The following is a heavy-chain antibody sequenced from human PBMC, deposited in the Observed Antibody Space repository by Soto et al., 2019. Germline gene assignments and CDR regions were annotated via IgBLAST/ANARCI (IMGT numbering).Heavy chain of an antibody. CDR1: GFTFTSSA. Sequence: GASVKVSCKASGFTFTSSAVQWVRQARGQRLEWIGWIVVGSGNTNYAQKFQERATITRDMSTSTAYMELSSLRSEDTAVYYCAAAGGGRYYYDSSGYYAYYWGQGTLVTVSS. D-gene: IGHD3-22*01. V-gene: IGHV1-58*01. J-gene: IGHJ4*02. CDR3: AAAGGGRYYYDSSGYYAYY. CDR2: IVVGSGNT.